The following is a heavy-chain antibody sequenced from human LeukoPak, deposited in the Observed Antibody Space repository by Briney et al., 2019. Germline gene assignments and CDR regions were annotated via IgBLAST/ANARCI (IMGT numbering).Heavy chain of an antibody. CDR3: ARDLRVLLWFGDPSGSYGMDV. V-gene: IGHV3-48*03. Sequence: GGSLRLSCAASGFTFRSYEMNWVRQARGKGLEWVSYISRSGSTIYYADSVKGRFTISRDNAKHSLYLQMNSLRAEDTAVYYCARDLRVLLWFGDPSGSYGMDVWGQGTTVTVSS. CDR2: ISRSGSTI. D-gene: IGHD3-10*01. J-gene: IGHJ6*02. CDR1: GFTFRSYE.